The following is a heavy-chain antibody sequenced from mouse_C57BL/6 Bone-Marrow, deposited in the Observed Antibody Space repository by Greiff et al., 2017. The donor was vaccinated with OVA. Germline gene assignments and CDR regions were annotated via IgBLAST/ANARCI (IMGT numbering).Heavy chain of an antibody. CDR1: GYAFSSSW. D-gene: IGHD1-1*01. CDR3: ARLGVLRWNFDV. J-gene: IGHJ1*03. Sequence: QVQLQQSGPELVKPGASVKISCKASGYAFSSSWMNWVKQRPGKGLEWIGRIYPGDGDTNYNGKFKGKATLTADKSSSTAYMQLSSLTSEDSAVYFCARLGVLRWNFDVWGTGTTVTVSS. CDR2: IYPGDGDT. V-gene: IGHV1-82*01.